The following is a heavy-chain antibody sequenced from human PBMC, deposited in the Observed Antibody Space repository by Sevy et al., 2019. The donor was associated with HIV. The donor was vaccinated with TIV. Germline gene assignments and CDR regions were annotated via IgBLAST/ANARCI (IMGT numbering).Heavy chain of an antibody. Sequence: GGSLRLSCTTSGFTLGDYAMSWVRQAPGKGLEWVGFMRSKAFAGTTEYAASVKGRFTISTDDSKASAHLQMNSPRTEDTGVYYCIRSRLLGYTAMVPDYWGQGTLVTVSS. J-gene: IGHJ4*02. V-gene: IGHV3-49*04. CDR2: MRSKAFAGTT. CDR1: GFTLGDYA. D-gene: IGHD5-18*01. CDR3: IRSRLLGYTAMVPDY.